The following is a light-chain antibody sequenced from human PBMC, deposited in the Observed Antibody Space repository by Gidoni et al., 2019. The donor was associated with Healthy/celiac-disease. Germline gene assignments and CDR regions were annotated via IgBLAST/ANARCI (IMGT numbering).Light chain of an antibody. CDR1: QAISNY. CDR2: AAS. Sequence: IQMPQSPSPLSPSVGDRITIPCRPSQAISNYLAWDQQKPGKVLKLMIYAASVLQSVVPSRFSGSGSGSDFTLTISSLQPEDVATYYWQKYTSAPLTFGQGTKVEIK. V-gene: IGKV1-27*01. J-gene: IGKJ1*01. CDR3: QKYTSAPLT.